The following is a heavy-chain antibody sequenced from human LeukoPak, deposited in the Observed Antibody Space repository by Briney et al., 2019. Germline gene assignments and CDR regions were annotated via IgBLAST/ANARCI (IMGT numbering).Heavy chain of an antibody. J-gene: IGHJ4*02. D-gene: IGHD1-14*01. CDR1: GGSMNRRSYY. CDR2: IHYSGSA. V-gene: IGHV4-39*07. CDR3: ARQNHANYYFDY. Sequence: SETLSLTCTVSGGSMNRRSYYWGWIRQPPGKGLEWIGSIHYSGSAYYNPSFKSRVTISVDTSKNQFSLKLSSVTAADTAVYYCARQNHANYYFDYWGQGTLVTVSS.